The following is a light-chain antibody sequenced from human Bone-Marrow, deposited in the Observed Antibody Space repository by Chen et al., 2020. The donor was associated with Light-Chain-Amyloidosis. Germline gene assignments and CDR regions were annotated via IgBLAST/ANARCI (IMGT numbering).Light chain of an antibody. CDR2: DAS. CDR1: QTVITN. CDR3: QQYNNWPGT. Sequence: ETVMTQSPATLSVSPGDRATLSCRASQTVITNLAWYQQKPGQAPRLLIVDASTRATGVPARFGGSGSGTEFTLTISSLQSDDLAVYFCQQYNNWPGTFGQGTKVEIK. V-gene: IGKV3-15*01. J-gene: IGKJ1*01.